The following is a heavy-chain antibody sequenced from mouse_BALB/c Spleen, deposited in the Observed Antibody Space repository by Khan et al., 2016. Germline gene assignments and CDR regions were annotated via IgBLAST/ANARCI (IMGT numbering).Heavy chain of an antibody. J-gene: IGHJ2*01. Sequence: QVQLKQSGPELVRPGESVKISCKGSGYNFTDYPMHWVKQSHAQTLEWIGVISFYSDNTNYNQKFEGKATMTVDKSSSTAYMELARLTSDDSAIYYCARGGLRPFEYWGQGTTLTVSS. CDR1: GYNFTDYP. D-gene: IGHD1-2*01. CDR2: ISFYSDNT. CDR3: ARGGLRPFEY. V-gene: IGHV1S137*01.